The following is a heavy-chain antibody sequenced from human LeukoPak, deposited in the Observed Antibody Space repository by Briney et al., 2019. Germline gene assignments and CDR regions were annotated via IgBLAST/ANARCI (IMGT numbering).Heavy chain of an antibody. J-gene: IGHJ4*02. CDR2: IIPIFGTA. CDR1: GGTFSSYA. D-gene: IGHD2-2*01. V-gene: IGHV1-69*13. CDR3: ARGVVVVPAAMYYFDY. Sequence: ASVKVSCKASGGTFSSYAISWVRQAPGQGLEWMGGIIPIFGTANYAQKFQGRVTITADESTSTAYMELSSLRSEDTAVYYCARGVVVVPAAMYYFDYWGQGTLVTVSS.